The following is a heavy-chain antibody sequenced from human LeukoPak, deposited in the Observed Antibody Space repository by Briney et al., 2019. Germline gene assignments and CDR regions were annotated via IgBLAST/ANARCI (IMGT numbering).Heavy chain of an antibody. D-gene: IGHD6-13*01. J-gene: IGHJ4*02. CDR2: ISYDGSNK. Sequence: GRSLRLSCAASGFTFSSYAMHWVRQAPGKGLEWVAVISYDGSNKYYADSVKGRFTISRDNSKNTLYLQMNSLRAEGTAVYYCGKRYSSSWHYWGQGTLVTVSS. CDR3: GKRYSSSWHY. CDR1: GFTFSSYA. V-gene: IGHV3-30*04.